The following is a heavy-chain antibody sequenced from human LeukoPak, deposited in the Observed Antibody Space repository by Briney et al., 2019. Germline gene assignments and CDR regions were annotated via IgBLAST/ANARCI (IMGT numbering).Heavy chain of an antibody. V-gene: IGHV3-48*03. J-gene: IGHJ6*02. Sequence: PGGSLRLSCAASGFTFSSYEMNWVRQAPGKGLEWVSYISSSGSTIYYADSVKGRFPISRDNAKNSLYLQMNSLRAEDTAVYYCARDIVATIAYYYGMDVWGQGTTVTVSS. CDR3: ARDIVATIAYYYGMDV. CDR2: ISSSGSTI. D-gene: IGHD5-12*01. CDR1: GFTFSSYE.